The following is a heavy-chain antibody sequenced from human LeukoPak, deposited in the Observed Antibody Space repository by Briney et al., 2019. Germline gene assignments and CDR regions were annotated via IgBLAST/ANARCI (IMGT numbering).Heavy chain of an antibody. V-gene: IGHV1-8*01. CDR3: ARDLLYYDSSGYFDY. J-gene: IGHJ4*02. CDR2: MNPNSGNT. Sequence: GASVKVSCKASGYTFTSYDINWVRQAPGQGLEWMGWMNPNSGNTGYAQKFQGRVTMTRNTSISTAYMELSSLRSEDTAVYYCARDLLYYDSSGYFDYWGQGTLVTVSS. D-gene: IGHD3-22*01. CDR1: GYTFTSYD.